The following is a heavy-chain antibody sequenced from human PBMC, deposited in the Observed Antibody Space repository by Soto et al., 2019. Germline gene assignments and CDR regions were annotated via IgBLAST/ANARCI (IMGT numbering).Heavy chain of an antibody. CDR1: GYSISSGYY. D-gene: IGHD6-6*01. CDR3: ARAHPSSFVYYSGMDV. J-gene: IGHJ6*02. CDR2: IYHSGST. V-gene: IGHV4-38-2*01. Sequence: SETLSLTCAVSGYSISSGYYWGWIRQPPGKGLEWIGSIYHSGSTYSNPSLKSRVTISVDTSKNQFSLKLSSVTAADTPVYYCARAHPSSFVYYSGMDVWGQGTTVTVSS.